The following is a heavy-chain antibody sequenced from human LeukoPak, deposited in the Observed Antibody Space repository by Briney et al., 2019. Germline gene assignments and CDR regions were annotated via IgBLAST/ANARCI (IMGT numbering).Heavy chain of an antibody. D-gene: IGHD3-16*02. CDR3: ARDLNSGVISI. J-gene: IGHJ4*02. CDR1: GGSISSSSYY. CDR2: IYYSGST. V-gene: IGHV4-39*07. Sequence: PSETLSLTCTVSGGSISSSSYYWGWIRQPPGKGLEWIGSIYYSGSTYYNPSLKSRVTMSVDTSKNQFSLKLSSVTAADTAVYYCARDLNSGVISIWGQGTLVTVSS.